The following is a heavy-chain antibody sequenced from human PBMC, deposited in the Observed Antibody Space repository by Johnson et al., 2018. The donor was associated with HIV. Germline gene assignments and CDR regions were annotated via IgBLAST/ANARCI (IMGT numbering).Heavy chain of an antibody. CDR1: GFTFSSYA. D-gene: IGHD2-8*01. J-gene: IGHJ3*02. CDR2: ISYDGSNK. CDR3: ARDRGSMLAVAFDI. V-gene: IGHV3-30-3*01. Sequence: QVQLVESGGGVVQPGRSLRLSCAASGFTFSSYAMHWVRQAPDKGLEWVAVISYDGSNKYYADSVKGRFTISRYNSKNTLYLQMNSLRAEDTAVYYCARDRGSMLAVAFDIWGQGTMVTVSS.